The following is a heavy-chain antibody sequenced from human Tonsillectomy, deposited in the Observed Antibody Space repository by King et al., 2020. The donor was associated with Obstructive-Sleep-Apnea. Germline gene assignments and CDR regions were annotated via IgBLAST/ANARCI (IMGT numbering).Heavy chain of an antibody. CDR3: AKRAERVDFFRGMDV. J-gene: IGHJ6*02. CDR2: ISYDISQK. V-gene: IGHV3-30*18. CDR1: GFPFSSYG. Sequence: VQLVESGGGVVQPGRSLRLSCAASGFPFSSYGMHWVRQPPGKGLEWVAVISYDISQKYYADSVKGRFTVSRDNSKKTLYLQMNSLRPEDTAGYYCAKRAERVDFFRGMDVWGQGTTVIVSS. D-gene: IGHD1-1*01.